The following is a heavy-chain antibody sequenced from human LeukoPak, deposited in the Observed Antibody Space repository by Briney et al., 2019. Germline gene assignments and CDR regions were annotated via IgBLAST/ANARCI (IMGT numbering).Heavy chain of an antibody. CDR2: IYYSGNT. V-gene: IGHV4-61*01. Sequence: PSETLSLTCTVSGGSFNSGSYYWSWIRQPPGKALEWIGYIYYSGNTNYNPSLKSRVTISVDTSKNQFSLKLSSVTAADTAVYYCARLVRDGYKFDYWGQGTLVTVSS. D-gene: IGHD5-12*01. J-gene: IGHJ4*02. CDR3: ARLVRDGYKFDY. CDR1: GGSFNSGSYY.